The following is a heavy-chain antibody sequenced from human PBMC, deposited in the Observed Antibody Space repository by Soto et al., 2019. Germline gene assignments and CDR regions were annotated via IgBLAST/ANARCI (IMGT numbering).Heavy chain of an antibody. CDR3: AREDDGGDRDYYGLDV. D-gene: IGHD2-21*02. Sequence: QVQLQQSGPGLVKPSQTLSLTCTVSGGSISYEYYHWTWIRQSPGKGLEWIGYIHYSGSIIYNRSFKSRVSISVDTSKNQSSLQLSSGTAADTAVHFCAREDDGGDRDYYGLDVWGQGTTVTVSS. J-gene: IGHJ6*02. CDR2: IHYSGSI. V-gene: IGHV4-30-4*08. CDR1: GGSISYEYYH.